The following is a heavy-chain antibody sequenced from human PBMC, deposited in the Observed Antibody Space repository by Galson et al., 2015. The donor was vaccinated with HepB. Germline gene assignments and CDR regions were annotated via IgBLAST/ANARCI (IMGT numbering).Heavy chain of an antibody. CDR3: ARSGQYAYATRDAFDL. CDR1: GGSITGYH. CDR2: ISSSGNT. J-gene: IGHJ3*01. D-gene: IGHD3-16*01. V-gene: IGHV4-59*01. Sequence: SETLSLTCIASGGSITGYHWNWIRQAPGKGLEWMGYISSSGNTHYNPSLKSRVGISIDRSKNQFSLKVTSVTAADTAIYYCARSGQYAYATRDAFDLWGQGTVVSVSS.